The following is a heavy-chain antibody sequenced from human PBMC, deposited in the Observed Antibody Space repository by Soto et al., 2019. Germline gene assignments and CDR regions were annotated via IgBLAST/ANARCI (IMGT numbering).Heavy chain of an antibody. CDR3: ARGLNGDYVGEYFQH. J-gene: IGHJ1*01. V-gene: IGHV1-69*13. Sequence: ASVKVSCKASGGTFSSYAISWVRRAPGQGLEWMGGIIPIFGTANYAQKFQGRVTITADESTSTAYMELSSLRSEDTAVYYCARGLNGDYVGEYFQHWGQGTLVTVSS. CDR1: GGTFSSYA. D-gene: IGHD4-17*01. CDR2: IIPIFGTA.